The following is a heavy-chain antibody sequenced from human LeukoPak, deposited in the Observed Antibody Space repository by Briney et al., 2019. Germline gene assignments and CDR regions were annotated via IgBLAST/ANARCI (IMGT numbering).Heavy chain of an antibody. V-gene: IGHV4-39*07. J-gene: IGHJ4*02. Sequence: AETLSLICNVSGGSISSNNYYWGWIRQPPGKGLEWIGSIYYSGSTYYNPSLKSRVTISLDTSKNQSSLKLSSVTAADTAVYYCARSSSGYLRYYFDYWGQGTLVTVSS. CDR3: ARSSSGYLRYYFDY. D-gene: IGHD3-22*01. CDR2: IYYSGST. CDR1: GGSISSNNYY.